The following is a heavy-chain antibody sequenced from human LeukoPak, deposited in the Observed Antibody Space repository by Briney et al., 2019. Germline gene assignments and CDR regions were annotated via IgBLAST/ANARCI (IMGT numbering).Heavy chain of an antibody. CDR3: ASVHQGGPMDV. CDR1: GYSISSGYY. D-gene: IGHD1-26*01. J-gene: IGHJ6*04. V-gene: IGHV4-38-2*02. CDR2: IYHSGST. Sequence: SETLSLTCTVSGYSISSGYYWGLIRQPPGRGLEWIGSIYHSGSTYYNPSLKSRVTISVDTSKNQFSLKLSSVTAADTAVYYCASVHQGGPMDVWGKGTTVTVSS.